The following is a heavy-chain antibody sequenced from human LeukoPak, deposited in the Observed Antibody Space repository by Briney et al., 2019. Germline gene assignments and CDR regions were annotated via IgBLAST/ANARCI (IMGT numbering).Heavy chain of an antibody. J-gene: IGHJ4*02. D-gene: IGHD5-24*01. CDR2: IRSKAYGGTT. Sequence: PGRSLRLSCTASGFTFGDYAMSWVRQAPGKGLEWVGFIRSKAYGGTTEYAASVKGRFTISRDDSKSIAYLQMNSLKTEDTAVYYCTIGWGRYVLATSFDYWVQGTLVTVSS. V-gene: IGHV3-49*04. CDR3: TIGWGRYVLATSFDY. CDR1: GFTFGDYA.